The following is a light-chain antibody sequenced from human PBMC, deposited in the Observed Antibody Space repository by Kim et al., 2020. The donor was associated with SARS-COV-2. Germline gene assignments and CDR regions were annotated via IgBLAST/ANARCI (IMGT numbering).Light chain of an antibody. V-gene: IGLV2-8*01. CDR1: SSDVGGYNS. J-gene: IGLJ1*01. Sequence: GQSVTISCSGTSSDVGGYNSVSWYQQYPGKAPKLMIYEVTKRPSGVPDRFSGSKSGNTASLTVSGLQAEDEADYYCTSYSGSVLYVFGTGTKVTVL. CDR2: EVT. CDR3: TSYSGSVLYV.